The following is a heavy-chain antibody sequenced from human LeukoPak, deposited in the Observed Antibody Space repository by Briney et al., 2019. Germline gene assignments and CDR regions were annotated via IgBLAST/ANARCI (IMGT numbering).Heavy chain of an antibody. CDR3: ARRSDSGSDDGEDYFDY. J-gene: IGHJ4*02. D-gene: IGHD1-26*01. CDR2: MYYDGSS. Sequence: SETLSLTCTVSGGSINSGTFYWGWIRQPPGKGLEWIGSMYYDGSSYYNPSLKSRVTTSVDTSKNQFSLKLTSVTAADTAVYSCARRSDSGSDDGEDYFDYWGQGTLVTVSS. V-gene: IGHV4-39*01. CDR1: GGSINSGTFY.